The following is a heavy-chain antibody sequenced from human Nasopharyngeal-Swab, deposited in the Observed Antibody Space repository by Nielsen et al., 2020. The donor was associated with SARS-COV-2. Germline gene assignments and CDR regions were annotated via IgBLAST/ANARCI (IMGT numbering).Heavy chain of an antibody. CDR1: GFSLSTSGVG. D-gene: IGHD3-22*01. V-gene: IGHV2-5*02. Sequence: SGPTLVKPPQTLTLTCTFSGFSLSTSGVGVGWIRQPPGKALEWLALIYWDDDKRYSPSLKSRLTITKDTSKNQVVLTMTNMDPVDTATYYCAHRRDSSGYSYDAFDIWGQGTMVTVSS. J-gene: IGHJ3*02. CDR2: IYWDDDK. CDR3: AHRRDSSGYSYDAFDI.